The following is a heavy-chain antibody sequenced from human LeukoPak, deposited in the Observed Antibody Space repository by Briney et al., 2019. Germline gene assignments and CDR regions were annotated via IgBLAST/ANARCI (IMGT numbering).Heavy chain of an antibody. CDR1: GFTFSSYA. Sequence: GRSLRLSCAASGFTFSSYAMHWVRQAPGKGLEWVAVKSYDGSNKYYADSVKGRFTISRDNSKNTLYLQMNSLRAEDTAVYYCANRVATPYYYYMDVWGKGTTVTVSS. J-gene: IGHJ6*03. D-gene: IGHD5-12*01. V-gene: IGHV3-30*07. CDR2: KSYDGSNK. CDR3: ANRVATPYYYYMDV.